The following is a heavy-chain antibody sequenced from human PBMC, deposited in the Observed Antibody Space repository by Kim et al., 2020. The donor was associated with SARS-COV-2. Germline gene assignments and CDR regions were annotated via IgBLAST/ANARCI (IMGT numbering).Heavy chain of an antibody. D-gene: IGHD2-15*01. J-gene: IGHJ4*02. CDR3: ARPNRAYCSGGSCYSGRD. V-gene: IGHV3-7*01. CDR1: GFTFSSYW. Sequence: GGSLRLSCAASGFTFSSYWMSWVRQAPGKGLEWVANIKQDGSEKYYVDSVKGRFTISRDNAKNSLYLQMNSLRAEDTAVYYCARPNRAYCSGGSCYSGRDWGQGTLVTVSS. CDR2: IKQDGSEK.